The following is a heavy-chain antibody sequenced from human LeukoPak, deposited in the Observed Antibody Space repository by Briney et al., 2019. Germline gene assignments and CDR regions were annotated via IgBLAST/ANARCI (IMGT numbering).Heavy chain of an antibody. V-gene: IGHV3-48*01. CDR3: ARDFRFAFDN. D-gene: IGHD3-10*01. CDR1: GFLFNDYS. CDR2: IGIDSGNT. J-gene: IGHJ4*02. Sequence: GGSLRLSCSASGFLFNDYSMNWVRQAPGKGLEWISYIGIDSGNTHYADSVRGRFVISADRATNSVYPHMTRLRVDDTAVYYCARDFRFAFDNWGQGTLVTVSS.